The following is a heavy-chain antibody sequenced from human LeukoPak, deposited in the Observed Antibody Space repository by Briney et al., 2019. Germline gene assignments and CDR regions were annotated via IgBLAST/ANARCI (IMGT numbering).Heavy chain of an antibody. D-gene: IGHD5-24*01. CDR1: GFTFDDYA. CDR3: VKAYRTGRWLPLDY. Sequence: PGGSLRLSCAASGFTFDDYAMHWVRQAPGKGLEWVSSISYNSGNTAYADSVKGRFTISRDNAKNSLYVQMNSLRAEDTALYFCVKAYRTGRWLPLDYWGQGTLVTVSS. CDR2: ISYNSGNT. J-gene: IGHJ4*02. V-gene: IGHV3-9*01.